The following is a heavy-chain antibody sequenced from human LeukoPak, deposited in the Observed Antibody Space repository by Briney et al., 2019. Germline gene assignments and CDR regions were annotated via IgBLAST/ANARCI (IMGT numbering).Heavy chain of an antibody. D-gene: IGHD1-26*01. CDR2: IDKKDKGYATAT. CDR1: GFTFSGSA. J-gene: IGHJ5*02. Sequence: GGSLRLSCAASGFTFSGSAIHWFRQSSGKGREGVGQIDKKDKGYATATAYAASVKGRFTISRDDSINTAYLQMKSLKTEDTALYYCTRDSGTYNWFDPWGQGTLVTVSS. CDR3: TRDSGTYNWFDP. V-gene: IGHV3-73*01.